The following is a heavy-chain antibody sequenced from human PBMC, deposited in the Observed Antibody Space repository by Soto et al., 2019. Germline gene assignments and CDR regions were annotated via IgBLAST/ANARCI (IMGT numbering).Heavy chain of an antibody. V-gene: IGHV4-31*03. CDR1: GGSITTGGYY. D-gene: IGHD2-15*01. Sequence: SETLSLTCTVSGGSITTGGYYWSWIRQLPGKGLEWIGHRYYSESTYYNPSLKSRVSISLDTSKNQFSLKLSFVTAADTAMYYCARTKCSGGSCYSWYLDYWGEGTTVTV. CDR3: ARTKCSGGSCYSWYLDY. J-gene: IGHJ4*02. CDR2: RYYSEST.